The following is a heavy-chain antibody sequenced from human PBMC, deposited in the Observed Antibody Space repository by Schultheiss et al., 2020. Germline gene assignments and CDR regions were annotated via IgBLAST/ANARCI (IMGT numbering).Heavy chain of an antibody. Sequence: SETLSLTCAVYGGSFSGYYWSWIRQPPGKGLEWIGSIYYSGSTNYNPSLKSRVTISVDTSKNLFSLKLSSVTAADTAVYYCARLTDNWFDPWGRGSLGTGYS. D-gene: IGHD4/OR15-4a*01. V-gene: IGHV4-34*01. CDR2: IYYSGST. CDR1: GGSFSGYY. J-gene: IGHJ5*02. CDR3: ARLTDNWFDP.